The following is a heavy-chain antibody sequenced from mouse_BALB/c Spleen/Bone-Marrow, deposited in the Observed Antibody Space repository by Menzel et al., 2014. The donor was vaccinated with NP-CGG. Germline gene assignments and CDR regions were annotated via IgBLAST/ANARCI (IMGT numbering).Heavy chain of an antibody. V-gene: IGHV2-6-7*02. CDR1: GFSLTGYG. D-gene: IGHD2-4*01. CDR2: IWGDGST. CDR3: ARALYDYDDLYCAMDY. Sequence: VQLQESGPGLVAPSQSLSITCTVSGFSLTGYGVNWVRQPPGKGLEWLGMIWGDGSTDYNSALKSRLSISKGNSKSQVFLKMNSLQTDDTARYYCARALYDYDDLYCAMDYWGQGTSVTVSS. J-gene: IGHJ4*01.